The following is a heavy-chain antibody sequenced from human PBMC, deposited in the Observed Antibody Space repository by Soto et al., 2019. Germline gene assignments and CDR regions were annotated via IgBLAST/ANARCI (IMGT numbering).Heavy chain of an antibody. CDR1: GYTFTSYG. V-gene: IGHV1-18*04. J-gene: IGHJ6*02. Sequence: QVQLVQSGAEVKKPGASVKVSCKASGYTFTSYGISWVRQAPGQGLEWMGWISAYNGNTNYAQKLQGRVTMTTDTSTSTAYMELRSLRSDDTAVYYCARKKTTHSSGWYYYYYGMDVWGQGTTVTVSS. CDR3: ARKKTTHSSGWYYYYYGMDV. D-gene: IGHD6-19*01. CDR2: ISAYNGNT.